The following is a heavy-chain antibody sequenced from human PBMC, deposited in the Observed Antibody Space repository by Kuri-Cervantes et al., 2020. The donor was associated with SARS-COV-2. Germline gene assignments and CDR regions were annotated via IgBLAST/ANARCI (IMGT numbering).Heavy chain of an antibody. Sequence: ASVKVSCKASGYTFTSYYMHWVRQAPGQGLEWMGIINPSGGSTSYAQKFQGRVTMTRDTSTSTVYMELSSLRSGDTAVYYCAREGRDDGGNSLTSMGYFDYWGQGTLVTVSS. CDR3: AREGRDDGGNSLTSMGYFDY. CDR1: GYTFTSYY. CDR2: INPSGGST. J-gene: IGHJ4*02. D-gene: IGHD4-23*01. V-gene: IGHV1-46*03.